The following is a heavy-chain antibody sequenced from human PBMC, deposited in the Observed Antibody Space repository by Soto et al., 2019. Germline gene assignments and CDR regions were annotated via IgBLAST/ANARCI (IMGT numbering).Heavy chain of an antibody. J-gene: IGHJ4*02. CDR2: ISYDGSNK. V-gene: IGHV3-30-3*01. D-gene: IGHD3-9*01. Sequence: GGSLRLSCAASGFTFSSYAMHWVRQAPGKGLEWVAVISYDGSNKYYADYVKCRFTISRDNSKNTLYLQMNSLRAEDTAVYYCAREVKSGTYYDILTGYSHPLYFDYWGQGTLVTVSS. CDR1: GFTFSSYA. CDR3: AREVKSGTYYDILTGYSHPLYFDY.